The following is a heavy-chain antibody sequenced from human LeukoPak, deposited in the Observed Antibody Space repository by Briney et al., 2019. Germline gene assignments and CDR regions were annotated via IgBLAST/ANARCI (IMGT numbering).Heavy chain of an antibody. D-gene: IGHD6-13*01. Sequence: QTGGSLRLSCAASGFTFSSSWMSWVRQAPGKGPEWVANIKPDGSVKYYVDSVKGRFTISRDNAKNSLYLQMNSLRAEDTAVYYCAKDGRTWYPWGQGTLITVSS. CDR2: IKPDGSVK. CDR3: AKDGRTWYP. J-gene: IGHJ5*02. CDR1: GFTFSSSW. V-gene: IGHV3-7*03.